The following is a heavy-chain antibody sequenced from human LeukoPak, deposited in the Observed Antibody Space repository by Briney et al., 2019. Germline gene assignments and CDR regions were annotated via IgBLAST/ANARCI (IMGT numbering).Heavy chain of an antibody. CDR3: ARKASIRGGFH. Sequence: SETLSLTCAVYGGSFSGYYWSWLRQPPGKGLEWIGEINHSGSTNHNPSLKSRITISVDTPKNQFSLKLISVTAADTAVYYCARKASIRGGFHWGQGTLVTVSS. J-gene: IGHJ4*02. CDR1: GGSFSGYY. D-gene: IGHD2-2*01. V-gene: IGHV4-34*01. CDR2: INHSGST.